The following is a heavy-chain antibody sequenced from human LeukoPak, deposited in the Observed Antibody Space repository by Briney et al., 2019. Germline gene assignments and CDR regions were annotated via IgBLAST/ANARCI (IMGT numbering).Heavy chain of an antibody. J-gene: IGHJ5*02. CDR2: IYHSGST. V-gene: IGHV4-38-2*02. D-gene: IGHD5-18*01. CDR3: ATLVDTAMVNYWFDP. Sequence: SETLSLTCTVSGYSISSGYYWGWIRQPPGKGLEWIGSIYHSGSTNYNPSLKSRATISVDTSKNQFSLKLSSVTAADTAVYYCATLVDTAMVNYWFDPWGQGTLVTVSS. CDR1: GYSISSGYY.